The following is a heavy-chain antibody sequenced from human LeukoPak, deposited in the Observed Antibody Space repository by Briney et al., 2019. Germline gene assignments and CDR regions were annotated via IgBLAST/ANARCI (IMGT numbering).Heavy chain of an antibody. V-gene: IGHV4-59*08. CDR1: GGSISSYY. Sequence: SETLSLTCTVSGGSISSYYWSWIRQPPGKGLEWIGYIYYSGSTNYNPSLKSRVTISVDTSKNQFSLKLSSVTAADTAVYYCASYTFNGYDYFDYWGQGTLVTVSS. J-gene: IGHJ4*02. CDR2: IYYSGST. D-gene: IGHD5-12*01. CDR3: ASYTFNGYDYFDY.